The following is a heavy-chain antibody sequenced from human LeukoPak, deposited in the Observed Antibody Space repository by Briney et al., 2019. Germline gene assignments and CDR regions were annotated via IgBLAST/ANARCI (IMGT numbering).Heavy chain of an antibody. CDR1: GFTFSSYA. V-gene: IGHV3-23*01. CDR2: ISGSGGNT. D-gene: IGHD3-3*01. CDR3: AKGSRYDFWSGYPDY. J-gene: IGHJ4*02. Sequence: PGGSLRLSCAASGFTFSSYAMSWVRQAPGKGLEWVSAISGSGGNTYYADSVKGRFTISRDNSKNTLYLQMNSLRAEDTAVYYCAKGSRYDFWSGYPDYWGQGTLVTVSS.